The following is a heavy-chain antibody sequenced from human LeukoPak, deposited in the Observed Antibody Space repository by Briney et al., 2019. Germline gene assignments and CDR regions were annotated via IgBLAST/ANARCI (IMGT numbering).Heavy chain of an antibody. CDR2: IRSKAYGGTT. J-gene: IGHJ6*03. Sequence: GGSLRLSCTASGFTFGDYAMSWVRQAPGKGLEWVGFIRSKAYGGTTEYAASVKGRFTISRDDSKSIAYLQMNSLKTEDTAVYYCTSLGYSSSLDMDVWGKGTTVTVSS. D-gene: IGHD6-6*01. CDR1: GFTFGDYA. V-gene: IGHV3-49*04. CDR3: TSLGYSSSLDMDV.